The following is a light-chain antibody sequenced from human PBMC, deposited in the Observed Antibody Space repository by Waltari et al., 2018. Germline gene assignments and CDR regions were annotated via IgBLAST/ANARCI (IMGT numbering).Light chain of an antibody. CDR1: QKISSIY. CDR2: GAS. CDR3: QQYGSSPRT. V-gene: IGKV3-20*01. J-gene: IGKJ2*01. Sequence: EIVLTQSPGILSLSQGERATLSCRASQKISSIYLAWYQQKPGQAPRLLIYGASSRATGIPYRFSGSGTGADYTLTITRLEPEDFAMYYCQQYGSSPRTFGQGTKLEIK.